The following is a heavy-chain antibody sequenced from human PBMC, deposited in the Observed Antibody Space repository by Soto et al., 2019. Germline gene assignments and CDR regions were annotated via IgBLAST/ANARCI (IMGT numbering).Heavy chain of an antibody. CDR1: GFTFSSYW. D-gene: IGHD3-22*01. V-gene: IGHV3-74*01. Sequence: EVQLVESGGGLVQPGGSLRLSCAASGFTFSSYWMHWVRQAPGKGRVWVSRINSDGSRTSYADSAKGRFTISRDNAKNTLYLQMNSLRAEDTAVYRCARGDGDYYDGNGYLGRHWGQGPLVTVSS. CDR3: ARGDGDYYDGNGYLGRH. J-gene: IGHJ4*02. CDR2: INSDGSRT.